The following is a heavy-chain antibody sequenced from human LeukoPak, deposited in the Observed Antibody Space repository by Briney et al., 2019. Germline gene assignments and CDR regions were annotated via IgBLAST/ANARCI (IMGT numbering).Heavy chain of an antibody. CDR1: GGSFSGYY. CDR3: ARGLRGPRGY. J-gene: IGHJ4*02. CDR2: INHSGST. V-gene: IGHV4-34*01. Sequence: PSETLSLTCAGYGGSFSGYYWSWIRQPPGKGLEWIGEINHSGSTNYNPSLKSRVTISVDTSKNQFSLKLSSVTAADTAVYYCARGLRGPRGYWGQGTLVTVSS. D-gene: IGHD3-16*01.